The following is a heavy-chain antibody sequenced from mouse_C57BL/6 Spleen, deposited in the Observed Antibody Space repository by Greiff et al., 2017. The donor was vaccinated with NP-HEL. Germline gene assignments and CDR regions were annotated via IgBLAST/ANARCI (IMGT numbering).Heavy chain of an antibody. Sequence: QVQLQQPGAELVRPGSSVKLSCKASGYTFTSYWMDWVKQRPGQGLEWIGNIYPSDSETHYNQKFKDKATLTVDKSSSTAYMQLSSLTSEDSAVYYCARAGYDYVYWDFDFWGPGTTVTVSS. CDR3: ARAGYDYVYWDFDF. D-gene: IGHD2-4*01. CDR1: GYTFTSYW. CDR2: IYPSDSET. V-gene: IGHV1-61*01. J-gene: IGHJ1*01.